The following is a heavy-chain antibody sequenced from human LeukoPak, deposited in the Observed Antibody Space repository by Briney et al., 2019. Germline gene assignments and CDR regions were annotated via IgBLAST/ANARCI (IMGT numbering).Heavy chain of an antibody. D-gene: IGHD3-10*01. CDR2: IKQDGSEK. V-gene: IGHV3-7*01. J-gene: IGHJ6*03. Sequence: GGSLRLSCAASGFTFSSYWMSWVRQAPGKGLEWVANIKQDGSEKYYVDSVKGRFTISRDNAKNSLYLQMNSLRAEDTAVYYCARDVLWFGESYYMDVWGKGTTVTVSS. CDR1: GFTFSSYW. CDR3: ARDVLWFGESYYMDV.